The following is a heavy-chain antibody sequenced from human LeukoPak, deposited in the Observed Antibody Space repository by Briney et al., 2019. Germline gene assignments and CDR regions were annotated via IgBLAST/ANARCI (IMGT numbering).Heavy chain of an antibody. CDR1: GGSFSGYY. J-gene: IGHJ4*02. V-gene: IGHV4-34*01. CDR3: ARRVATSRKYCFDY. Sequence: PSETLSLTCAVYGGSFSGYYWSWIRQPPGKGLEWIGEINHSGNTNYNPSLKSRVTISLDTSKNQFSLNLSSVTAADTAVYYCARRVATSRKYCFDYWGQGALVTVSS. D-gene: IGHD5-24*01. CDR2: INHSGNT.